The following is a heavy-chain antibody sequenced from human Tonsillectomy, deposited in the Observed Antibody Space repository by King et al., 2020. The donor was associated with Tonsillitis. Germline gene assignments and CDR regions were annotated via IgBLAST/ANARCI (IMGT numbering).Heavy chain of an antibody. D-gene: IGHD6-19*01. CDR1: GFTFSSYA. Sequence: VQLVESGGGVVQPGRSLRLSCAASGFTFSSYAMHWFRQAPGKGLEWVAVISYDGSNKYYADSVKGRFTISRDNSKNTLYLQMNSLRAEDTAVYYCARWMQWLGYWGQGTLVTVSP. V-gene: IGHV3-30*14. CDR2: ISYDGSNK. J-gene: IGHJ4*02. CDR3: ARWMQWLGY.